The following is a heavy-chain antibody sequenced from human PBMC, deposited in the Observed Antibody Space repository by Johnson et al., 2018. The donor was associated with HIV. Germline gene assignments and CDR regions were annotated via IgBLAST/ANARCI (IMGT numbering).Heavy chain of an antibody. J-gene: IGHJ3*02. D-gene: IGHD5/OR15-5a*01. CDR3: ARDSIVWRNYGGKHHI. Sequence: VQLVESGGGLVKPGGSLRLSCAVSGFTFSSYAMHWVRQAPGKGLEWVAVISYDGSNKYYADSVKGRFTISRNNAKNSLYLQMNSLRAEDTAVYYCARDSIVWRNYGGKHHIWGQGTMVTVSS. CDR2: ISYDGSNK. V-gene: IGHV3-30*04. CDR1: GFTFSSYA.